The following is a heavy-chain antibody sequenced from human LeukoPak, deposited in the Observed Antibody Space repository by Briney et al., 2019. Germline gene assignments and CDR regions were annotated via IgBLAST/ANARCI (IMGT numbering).Heavy chain of an antibody. J-gene: IGHJ4*02. Sequence: WGSLTYSRAASGFTFSSYGMHWVRQAPGKGLEWVAVISYDGSNKYYADSVKGRFTISRDNSKNTLYLQMNSLRAEDTAVYYCASGRLDPGITGTTTEFDYWGQETLLTVSS. CDR3: ASGRLDPGITGTTTEFDY. V-gene: IGHV3-30*03. CDR2: ISYDGSNK. D-gene: IGHD1-20*01. CDR1: GFTFSSYG.